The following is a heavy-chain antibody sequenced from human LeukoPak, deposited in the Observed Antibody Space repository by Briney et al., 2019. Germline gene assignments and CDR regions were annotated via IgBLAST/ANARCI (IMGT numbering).Heavy chain of an antibody. D-gene: IGHD1-20*01. CDR2: IIPIFGTA. CDR1: GGTFGSYA. CDR3: ARDRGKRITGTGPGYMDV. Sequence: GASVNVSCKASGGTFGSYAISWVRQAPGQGLEWMGGIIPIFGTANYAQKFQGRVTITADESTSTAYMELSSLRSEDTAVYYCARDRGKRITGTGPGYMDVWGKGTTVTVSS. J-gene: IGHJ6*03. V-gene: IGHV1-69*13.